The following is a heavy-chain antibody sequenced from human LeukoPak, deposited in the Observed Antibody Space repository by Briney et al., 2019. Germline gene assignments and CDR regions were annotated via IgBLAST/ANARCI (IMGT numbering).Heavy chain of an antibody. CDR1: GGTFSSYA. V-gene: IGHV1-69*13. Sequence: SVKVSCKASGGTFSSYAISWVRQAPGQGLEWMGGIIPIFGTANYVQKFQGRVTITADESTSTAYMELSSLRSEDTAVYYCASKYCSGGSCYSGYYFDYWGQGTLVTVSS. D-gene: IGHD2-15*01. CDR3: ASKYCSGGSCYSGYYFDY. J-gene: IGHJ4*02. CDR2: IIPIFGTA.